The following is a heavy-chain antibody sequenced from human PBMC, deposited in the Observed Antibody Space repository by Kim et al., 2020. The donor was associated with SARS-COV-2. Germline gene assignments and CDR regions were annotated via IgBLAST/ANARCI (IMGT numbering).Heavy chain of an antibody. CDR2: K. J-gene: IGHJ4*02. CDR3: ARKSSGYYYDH. V-gene: IGHV3-11*06. D-gene: IGHD3-22*01. Sequence: KNYADSVKVRFTVSRDDAKNSLYLQMNSLRAEDTAVYYCARKSSGYYYDHWGQGTLVTVSS.